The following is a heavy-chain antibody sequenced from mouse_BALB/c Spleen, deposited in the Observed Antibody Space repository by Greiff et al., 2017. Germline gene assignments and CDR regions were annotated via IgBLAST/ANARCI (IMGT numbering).Heavy chain of an antibody. D-gene: IGHD2-1*01. CDR3: AREDYYGNYGFAY. CDR2: ISSGGST. V-gene: IGHV5-6-5*01. CDR1: GFTFSSYA. Sequence: EVQVVESGGGLVKPGGSLKLSCAASGFTFSSYAMSWVRQTPEKRLEWVASISSGGSTYYPDSVKGRFTISRDNARNILYLQMSSLRSEDTAMYYCAREDYYGNYGFAYWGQGTLVTVSA. J-gene: IGHJ3*01.